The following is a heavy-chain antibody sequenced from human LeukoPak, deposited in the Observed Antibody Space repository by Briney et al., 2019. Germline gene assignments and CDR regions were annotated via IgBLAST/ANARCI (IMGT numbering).Heavy chain of an antibody. CDR1: GGSISSSSYY. D-gene: IGHD3-22*01. CDR3: ARDYYDTSGNSQGFDI. Sequence: SETLSLTCTVSGGSISSSSYYWGWIRQPPGKGLEWIGSIYYSGSTYYNPSLKSRVTISVDTSKNQFSLKLSSVTAADTAVYYCARDYYDTSGNSQGFDIWGQGTMVTVSS. V-gene: IGHV4-39*02. CDR2: IYYSGST. J-gene: IGHJ3*02.